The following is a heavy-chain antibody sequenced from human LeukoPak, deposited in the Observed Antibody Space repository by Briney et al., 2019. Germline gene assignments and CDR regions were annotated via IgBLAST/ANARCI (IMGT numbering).Heavy chain of an antibody. J-gene: IGHJ4*02. Sequence: ASVKVSCKASGYTFTGYYMHWVRQAPGQGLEWMGWINPNSGGTNYEQKFQGRVTMTRDTSIRTAYMELSRLRSDVTAVYYCARDPFRIVVVPAPTIPDDYWGQGTLVTVSS. CDR2: INPNSGGT. CDR1: GYTFTGYY. D-gene: IGHD2-2*01. CDR3: ARDPFRIVVVPAPTIPDDY. V-gene: IGHV1-2*02.